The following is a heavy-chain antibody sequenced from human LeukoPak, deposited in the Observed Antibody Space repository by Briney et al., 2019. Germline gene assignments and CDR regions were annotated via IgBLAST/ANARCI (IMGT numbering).Heavy chain of an antibody. CDR2: ITGSGATT. J-gene: IGHJ4*02. D-gene: IGHD2-21*01. CDR1: GFTFSGSA. Sequence: GGSLRLSCAASGFTFSGSAMSWVRQAPGKGLEWVSLITGSGATTYYADSVRGRFTVSTDNSKNTLYLKMNSLRAEDTAVYFCAKGDCGGPCLIIDNWGQGTLVSV. CDR3: AKGDCGGPCLIIDN. V-gene: IGHV3-23*01.